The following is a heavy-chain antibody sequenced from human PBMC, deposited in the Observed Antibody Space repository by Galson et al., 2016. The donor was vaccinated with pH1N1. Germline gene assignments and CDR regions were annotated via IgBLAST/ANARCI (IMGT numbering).Heavy chain of an antibody. J-gene: IGHJ4*01. Sequence: PALVKPTQTLTLTCTFSGFSLSTGGVAVGWIRQPPGKALEWLALIYWNDDKRYSPSLESRLTITKDTSKNQVVLTMTNLDPVDTATYHCAHRQGTPSHDNKGYHWVFDYWGHGTLVTVSS. CDR1: GFSLSTGGVA. CDR2: IYWNDDK. V-gene: IGHV2-5*01. D-gene: IGHD2-15*01. CDR3: AHRQGTPSHDNKGYHWVFDY.